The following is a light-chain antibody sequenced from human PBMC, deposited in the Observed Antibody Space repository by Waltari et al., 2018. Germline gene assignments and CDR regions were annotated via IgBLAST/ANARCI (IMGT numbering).Light chain of an antibody. CDR2: AAS. V-gene: IGKV1-16*01. CDR1: QDISHY. J-gene: IGKJ3*01. Sequence: QMTKSTPSLSAYIGDRVTISCRASQDISHYLAWLKQKPGKAPKSLIYAASSLQSGVPSRFSGSGSGTDFTLTISSLQPEDFATYYCQQYNIYPPAFGPGTRVEIK. CDR3: QQYNIYPPA.